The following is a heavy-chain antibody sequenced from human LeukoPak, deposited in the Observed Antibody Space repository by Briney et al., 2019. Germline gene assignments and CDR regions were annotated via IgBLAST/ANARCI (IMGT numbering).Heavy chain of an antibody. J-gene: IGHJ6*03. CDR2: IYSGGST. Sequence: GGSLRLSCAASGFTVSSNYMSWVRQAPGKGLEWVSVIYSGGSTYYADSVKGRFTISRDTSKNILYLQMNSLRAEDTAVYYCAKTSGATPYYYYMDVWGKGDTVTVSS. V-gene: IGHV3-66*01. CDR3: AKTSGATPYYYYMDV. CDR1: GFTVSSNY. D-gene: IGHD3-10*01.